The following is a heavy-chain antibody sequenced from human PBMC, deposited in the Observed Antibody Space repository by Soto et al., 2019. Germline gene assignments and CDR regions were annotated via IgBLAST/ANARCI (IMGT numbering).Heavy chain of an antibody. CDR1: GYSMSSSNW. CDR2: AHHSGRT. Sequence: SETLSLTCTVSGYSMSSSNWWNWFRQPPGKGLEWIGEAHHSGRTNYNPSLKSRVTISVDRSQNLFSLKLASVAAADTAVYYCVRSEDTAMDLWGKGILV. J-gene: IGHJ4*02. D-gene: IGHD2-2*03. CDR3: VRSEDTAMDL. V-gene: IGHV4-4*02.